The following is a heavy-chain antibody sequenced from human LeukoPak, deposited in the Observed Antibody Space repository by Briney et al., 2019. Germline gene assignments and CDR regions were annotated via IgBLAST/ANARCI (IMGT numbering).Heavy chain of an antibody. Sequence: GESLKISCKGSGYSFTSYWIGWVRQMPGKGLEWMGIIYPGDSDTRYSPSFQGQVTISADKSISTAYLQWSSLKASDTAMYYCARRAGHPSRIAAAGLFDYWGQGTLVTVSS. J-gene: IGHJ4*02. CDR3: ARRAGHPSRIAAAGLFDY. CDR1: GYSFTSYW. V-gene: IGHV5-51*01. D-gene: IGHD6-13*01. CDR2: IYPGDSDT.